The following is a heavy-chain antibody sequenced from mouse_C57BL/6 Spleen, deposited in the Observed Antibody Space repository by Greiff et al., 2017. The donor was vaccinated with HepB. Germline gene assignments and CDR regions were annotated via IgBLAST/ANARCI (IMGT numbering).Heavy chain of an antibody. Sequence: QVQLQQPGAELVKPGASVKLSCKASGYTFTSYWMHWVKQRPGRGLEWIGRIDPNSGGTKYNEKFKSKATLTVDKPSSTAYMQLSSLTSEDSAVYYCARAAGRDYYDSSSYAMDYWGQGTSVTVSS. CDR1: GYTFTSYW. CDR3: ARAAGRDYYDSSSYAMDY. D-gene: IGHD1-1*01. V-gene: IGHV1-72*01. J-gene: IGHJ4*01. CDR2: IDPNSGGT.